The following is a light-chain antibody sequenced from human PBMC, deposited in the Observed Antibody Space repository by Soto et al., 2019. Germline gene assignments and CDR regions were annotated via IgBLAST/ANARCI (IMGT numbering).Light chain of an antibody. CDR1: QSVSSPY. CDR3: QQYGSSPFT. CDR2: GAS. V-gene: IGKV3-20*01. Sequence: EVVLTQSPVTLSLSPGERATLSCRASQSVSSPYLAWYQQKPDQPPRLLIYGASSRATDIPDRFIGSGSGTELTLTIARLAPEDFAMYYCQQYGSSPFTFGPGTKVDI. J-gene: IGKJ3*01.